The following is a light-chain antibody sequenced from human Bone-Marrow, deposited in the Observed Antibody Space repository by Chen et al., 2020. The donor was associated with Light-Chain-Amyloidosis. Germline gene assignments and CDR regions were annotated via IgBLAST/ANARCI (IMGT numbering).Light chain of an antibody. CDR1: SSDVGIYNL. V-gene: IGLV2-23*02. CDR3: CSYAGSSTLYV. CDR2: EVS. J-gene: IGLJ1*01. Sequence: QSALTSPAPVSGSPGQTPPHSSSGTSSDVGIYNLVSWYQQHPGKAPKLMIYEVSKRPSGVSNRFSGSKSGNTASLTISGLQAEDEADYYCCSYAGSSTLYVFGTGTKVTVL.